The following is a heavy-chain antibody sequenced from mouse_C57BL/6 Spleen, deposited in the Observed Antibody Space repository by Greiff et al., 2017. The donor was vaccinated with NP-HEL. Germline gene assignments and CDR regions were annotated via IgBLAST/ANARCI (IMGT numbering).Heavy chain of an antibody. V-gene: IGHV1-50*01. D-gene: IGHD1-1*01. CDR1: GYTFTSYW. CDR2: IDPSDSYT. J-gene: IGHJ4*01. Sequence: QVQLQQPGAELVKPGASVKLSCKASGYTFTSYWMQWVKQRPGQGLEWIGEIDPSDSYTNYNQKFKGKATLTVDTSSSTAYMQLSSLTSEDSAVYYCARCEGRNYYGSSYDYYAMDYWGQGTSVTVSS. CDR3: ARCEGRNYYGSSYDYYAMDY.